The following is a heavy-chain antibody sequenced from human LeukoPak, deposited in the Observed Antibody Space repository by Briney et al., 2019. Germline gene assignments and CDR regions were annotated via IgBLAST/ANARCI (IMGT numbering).Heavy chain of an antibody. V-gene: IGHV1-69*10. CDR1: GGTFSSYA. CDR3: AREPEGSGYIPFDY. D-gene: IGHD3-22*01. CDR2: ITPIFGIA. J-gene: IGHJ4*02. Sequence: SVKVSCKASGGTFSSYAISWVRQAPGQGLEWMGGITPIFGIANYAQKFQGRVTITADKSTSTAYMELSSLRSEDTAVYYCAREPEGSGYIPFDYWGQGTLVTVSS.